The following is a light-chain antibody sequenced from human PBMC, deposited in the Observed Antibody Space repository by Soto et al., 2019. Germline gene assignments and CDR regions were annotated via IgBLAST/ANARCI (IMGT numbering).Light chain of an antibody. CDR1: QSLAYSDGNTY. V-gene: IGKV2-30*01. Sequence: DVVLTQSPLSLPVTLGQPASISCRSSQSLAYSDGNTYLNWFQQRPGQSPRRLIFEVSNRDSGVPDRCSGSGSGTELTLKISRVEAEDVGVYYCMQGTHWPPYTFGQGTKLEIK. J-gene: IGKJ2*01. CDR3: MQGTHWPPYT. CDR2: EVS.